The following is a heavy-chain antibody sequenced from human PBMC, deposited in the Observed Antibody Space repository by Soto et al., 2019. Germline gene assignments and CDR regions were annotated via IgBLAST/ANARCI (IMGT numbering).Heavy chain of an antibody. V-gene: IGHV1-46*01. CDR1: GYTLTRYC. Sequence: VASVKVSCKASGYTLTRYCIHWVRQAPAQGLEWMGIINPNSGSTSYAQKFQDRVTMTRDTSTSTVYMELSSLRSEDTAVYYCARDIVVAPTARGWFDPWGQGTLVTVSS. CDR2: INPNSGST. D-gene: IGHD2-2*01. CDR3: ARDIVVAPTARGWFDP. J-gene: IGHJ5*02.